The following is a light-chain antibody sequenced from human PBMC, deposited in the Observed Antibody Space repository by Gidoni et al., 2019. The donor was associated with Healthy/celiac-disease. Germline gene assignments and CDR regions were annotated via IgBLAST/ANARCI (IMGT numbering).Light chain of an antibody. CDR2: GAS. CDR1: QSVSSN. Sequence: EIVVTQSPATLSVSPGERATLSCRASQSVSSNLAWYQQKPGQAPRLLIYGASTRATGIPARFSGSGSGTEFTLTISSLQSEDFAVYYCQQYNNWPLTFAGXTKVEIK. CDR3: QQYNNWPLT. J-gene: IGKJ4*01. V-gene: IGKV3-15*01.